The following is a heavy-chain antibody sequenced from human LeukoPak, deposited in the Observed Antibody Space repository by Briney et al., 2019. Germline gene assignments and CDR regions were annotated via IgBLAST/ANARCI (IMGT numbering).Heavy chain of an antibody. V-gene: IGHV3-30*02. D-gene: IGHD2/OR15-2a*01. Sequence: GGSLRLSCAASGFTFSSYGMHWVRQAPGKGLEWVAFIQYDGDNKYYADSVKGRFTISRDNSKNTLYLQMNSLRAEDTAVFYCAKVVRSYYFDYWGQGTLVTVSS. CDR3: AKVVRSYYFDY. CDR2: IQYDGDNK. J-gene: IGHJ4*02. CDR1: GFTFSSYG.